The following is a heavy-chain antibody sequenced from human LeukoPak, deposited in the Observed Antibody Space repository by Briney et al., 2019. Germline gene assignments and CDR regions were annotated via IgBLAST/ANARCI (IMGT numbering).Heavy chain of an antibody. CDR3: ARVGAAAGYYYYYYMDV. CDR2: ISAYNGNT. V-gene: IGHV1-18*01. J-gene: IGHJ6*03. CDR1: GYTFTSYG. D-gene: IGHD6-13*01. Sequence: ASVKVSCKASGYTFTSYGISWVRQAPGQGLEWMDWISAYNGNTNYAQKLQGRVTMTTDTSTSTAYMELRSLRSDDTAVYYCARVGAAAGYYYYYYMDVWGKGTTVTVSS.